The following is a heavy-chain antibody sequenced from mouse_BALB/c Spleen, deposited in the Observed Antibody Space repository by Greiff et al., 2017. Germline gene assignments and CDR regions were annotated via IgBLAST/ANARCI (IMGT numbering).Heavy chain of an antibody. CDR3: ARGYGNPYAMDY. Sequence: VQLQQSAAELARPGASVKMSCKASGYTFTSYTMHWVKQRPGQGLEWIGYINPSSGYTEYNQKFKDKTTLTADKSSSTAYMQLSSLTSEDSAVYYCARGYGNPYAMDYWGQGTSVTVSS. J-gene: IGHJ4*01. V-gene: IGHV1-4*02. CDR1: GYTFTSYT. D-gene: IGHD2-10*02. CDR2: INPSSGYT.